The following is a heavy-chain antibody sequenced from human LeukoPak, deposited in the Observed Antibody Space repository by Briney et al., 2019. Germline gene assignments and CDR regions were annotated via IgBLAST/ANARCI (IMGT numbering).Heavy chain of an antibody. J-gene: IGHJ4*02. Sequence: SETLSITCSVSGGSISSYYWSWIRQPPGKGLEWIGYIYYSGSTNYNPSLKSRVTISVDTSKNQFSLKLSSVTAADTAVYYCAREGRDGYNYSWDYWGQGTLVTVSS. D-gene: IGHD5-24*01. V-gene: IGHV4-59*01. CDR1: GGSISSYY. CDR3: AREGRDGYNYSWDY. CDR2: IYYSGST.